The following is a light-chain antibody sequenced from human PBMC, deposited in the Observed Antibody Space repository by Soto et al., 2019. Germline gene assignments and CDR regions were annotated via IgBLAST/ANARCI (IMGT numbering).Light chain of an antibody. Sequence: DIPMTQSPSSLSASVGDRVTITCRASQGISTYLIWYQQRHGEAPKLLIYAASYLVSGVPSRFSGSGSGTDFTLTISSLQPEDFATYYCQQSYKTPYTFGQGTKLETK. V-gene: IGKV1-39*01. J-gene: IGKJ2*01. CDR3: QQSYKTPYT. CDR2: AAS. CDR1: QGISTY.